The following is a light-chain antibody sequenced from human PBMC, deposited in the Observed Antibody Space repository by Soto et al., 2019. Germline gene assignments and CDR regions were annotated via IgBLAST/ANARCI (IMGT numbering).Light chain of an antibody. Sequence: DIQMTQSPSTLSASVGERINITCRASQSISSWLAWYQQKPGKAPKLLIYKASSLEGGIPSRFSGSGSETEFTLTISSLQPEDFATYYCQQYNSYQYTFGQGTKVDIK. CDR1: QSISSW. J-gene: IGKJ2*01. CDR3: QQYNSYQYT. CDR2: KAS. V-gene: IGKV1-5*03.